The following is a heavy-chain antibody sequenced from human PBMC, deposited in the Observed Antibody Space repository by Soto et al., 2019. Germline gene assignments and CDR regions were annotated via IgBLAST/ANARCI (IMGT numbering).Heavy chain of an antibody. CDR1: GFTFSNAW. V-gene: IGHV3-15*07. Sequence: GGSLRLSCAASGFTFSNAWMNWVRQAPGKGLEWVGRIKSKTDGGKTDHAAPVKGRFTISRDDSKNTLYLQINSLQPEDTAVYYCTTSFASPNGLPVTAYYYGMDVWGQGTTVTVSS. CDR2: IKSKTDGGKT. CDR3: TTSFASPNGLPVTAYYYGMDV. D-gene: IGHD5-12*01. J-gene: IGHJ6*02.